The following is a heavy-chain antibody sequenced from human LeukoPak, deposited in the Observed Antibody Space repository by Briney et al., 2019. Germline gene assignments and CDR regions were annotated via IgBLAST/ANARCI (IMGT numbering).Heavy chain of an antibody. J-gene: IGHJ4*02. CDR1: GGSFSGYY. CDR3: ARGGTRELRYFDWLPFDY. V-gene: IGHV4-34*01. Sequence: SETLSLTCAVYGGSFSGYYWSWIRQPPGKGLEWIGEINHSGSTNYNPSLKSRVTISVDTSKNQFSLKLSSVTAADTAVYYCARGGTRELRYFDWLPFDYWGQGTLVTVSS. D-gene: IGHD3-9*01. CDR2: INHSGST.